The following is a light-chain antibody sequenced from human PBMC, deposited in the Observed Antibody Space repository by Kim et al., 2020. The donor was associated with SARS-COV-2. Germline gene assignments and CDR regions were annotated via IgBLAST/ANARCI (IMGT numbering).Light chain of an antibody. J-gene: IGKJ1*01. V-gene: IGKV3-20*01. Sequence: EIVLTQYPGTLSLCPGERATLSCRASQSVSSSYLAWYQQKPGQAPRLLMYGASSRATGIPDRFSGSGSGTDFTLTISRLEPEDFAAYYCQHYGSSTGTFGQGTKVDIK. CDR3: QHYGSSTGT. CDR2: GAS. CDR1: QSVSSSY.